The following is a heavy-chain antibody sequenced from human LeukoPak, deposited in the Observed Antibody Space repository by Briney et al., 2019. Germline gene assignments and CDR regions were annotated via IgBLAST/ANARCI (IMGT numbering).Heavy chain of an antibody. CDR3: AKLLGYTYGSVDY. V-gene: IGHV3-30*02. Sequence: GGSLRLSCAASGFTVSSNYMNWVRQAPGKGLEWVAFIRYDGSNKYYADSVKGRFTISRDNSKNTLFLQMNSLRDEDTAVYHCAKLLGYTYGSVDYWGQGTLVTVSS. D-gene: IGHD3-10*01. CDR2: IRYDGSNK. J-gene: IGHJ4*02. CDR1: GFTVSSNY.